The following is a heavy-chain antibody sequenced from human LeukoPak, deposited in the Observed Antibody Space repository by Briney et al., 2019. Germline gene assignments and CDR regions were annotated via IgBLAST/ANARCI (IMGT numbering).Heavy chain of an antibody. D-gene: IGHD3/OR15-3a*01. V-gene: IGHV3-7*04. CDR1: TFTFSDYY. Sequence: PGGSLRLSCAASTFTFSDYYMTWVRQAPGKGPEWVAYMNQFGTEIKYLDSVKGRFTISRDNAKNSLYLWMTSLTADDTAVYYCARGTYYYEFWGQGTLVIVSS. J-gene: IGHJ4*02. CDR3: ARGTYYYEF. CDR2: MNQFGTEI.